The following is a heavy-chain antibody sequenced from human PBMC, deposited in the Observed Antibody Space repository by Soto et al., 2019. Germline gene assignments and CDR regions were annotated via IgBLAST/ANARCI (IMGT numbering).Heavy chain of an antibody. CDR3: ARLHCNSPNCVPLDP. J-gene: IGHJ5*02. V-gene: IGHV4-39*01. D-gene: IGHD2-2*01. CDR2: IYYSGSA. Sequence: PSETLSLTCSVSGGSISSVSYYWGWIRQPPGKGLEWIGSIYYSGSAYYSPSLKSRVTMSVDTSKNQLSLELRSVTAADTVVYYCARLHCNSPNCVPLDPWGQGTLVTVSS. CDR1: GGSISSVSYY.